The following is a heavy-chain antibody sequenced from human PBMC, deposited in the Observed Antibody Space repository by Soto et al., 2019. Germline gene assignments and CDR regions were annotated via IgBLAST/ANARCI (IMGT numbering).Heavy chain of an antibody. Sequence: QITLKESGPTLVKPTQTLTLTCTFSGFSLSTSGVGVGWIRQPPGKALEWLALIYWDDDKRYSPSLKSRLTITKDTSKNQMVLTLTNLDPVDTATYYCSHRRRPGGGGWFDPWGQGTLVTVSS. D-gene: IGHD3-16*01. V-gene: IGHV2-5*02. CDR3: SHRRRPGGGGWFDP. CDR1: GFSLSTSGVG. J-gene: IGHJ5*02. CDR2: IYWDDDK.